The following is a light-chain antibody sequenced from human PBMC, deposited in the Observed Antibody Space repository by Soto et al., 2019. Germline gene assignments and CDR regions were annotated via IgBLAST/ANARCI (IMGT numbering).Light chain of an antibody. V-gene: IGKV2-28*01. CDR1: DSLLHRNGYNF. Sequence: DVVLTQSPLSLPVTPGEPASISCRSSDSLLHRNGYNFLDWYLQKPGQSPPLLIFMASNRASGVPNRFSGSGSGNNFTQKIRRVEDEDGGVYCCMEPLQTLTFGGGTKVELK. J-gene: IGKJ4*01. CDR2: MAS. CDR3: MEPLQTLT.